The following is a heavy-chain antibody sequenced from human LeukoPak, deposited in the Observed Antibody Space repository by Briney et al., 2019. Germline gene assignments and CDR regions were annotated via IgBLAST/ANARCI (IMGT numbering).Heavy chain of an antibody. D-gene: IGHD3-10*01. CDR2: ISPSGST. V-gene: IGHV4-34*01. J-gene: IGHJ4*02. CDR3: AREFGEPSHGFDY. CDR1: GGSFSHYY. Sequence: SETLSLTXAVYGGSFSHYYWNWIRQPPGKGLEWIGKISPSGSTNYNPSLKSRVTVLLDTSQNQFSLRLTSVTAADTAVYYCAREFGEPSHGFDYRGQGTLVTVSS.